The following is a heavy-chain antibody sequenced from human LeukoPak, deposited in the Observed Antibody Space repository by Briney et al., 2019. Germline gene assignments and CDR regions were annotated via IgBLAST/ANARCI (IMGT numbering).Heavy chain of an antibody. CDR1: GYTFTSYD. D-gene: IGHD2-2*02. V-gene: IGHV1-8*01. J-gene: IGHJ4*02. Sequence: GASVKVSCKASGYTFTSYDINWVRQATGQGLEWMGWMNPNSGNTGYAQKFQGRVTMTRNTSISTAYMELSSLRSEDTAVYYCARGYCSSTSCYKARDYFDYWGQGTLVTVSS. CDR2: MNPNSGNT. CDR3: ARGYCSSTSCYKARDYFDY.